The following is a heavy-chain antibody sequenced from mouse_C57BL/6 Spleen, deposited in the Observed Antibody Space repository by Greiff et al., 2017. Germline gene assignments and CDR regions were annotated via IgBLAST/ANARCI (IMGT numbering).Heavy chain of an antibody. CDR3: ARWGYYYGTNFDY. Sequence: VKLMESGPELVKPGASVKISCKASGYAFSSSWMNWVKQRPGKGLEWIGRIYPGDGDTNYNGKFKGKATLTADKSSSTAYMQLSSLTSEDSAVYFCARWGYYYGTNFDYWGQGTTLTVSS. J-gene: IGHJ2*01. D-gene: IGHD1-1*01. CDR1: GYAFSSSW. CDR2: IYPGDGDT. V-gene: IGHV1-82*01.